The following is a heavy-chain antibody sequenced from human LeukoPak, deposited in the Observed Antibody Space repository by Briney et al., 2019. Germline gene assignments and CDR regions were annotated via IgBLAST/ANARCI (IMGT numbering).Heavy chain of an antibody. J-gene: IGHJ4*02. D-gene: IGHD3-10*01. V-gene: IGHV4-30-2*01. CDR1: GGSISSGGSS. CDR3: ARAGRGRFDY. CDR2: IYHSGST. Sequence: PSETLSLTCTVSGGSISSGGSSWSWIRQPPGKGLEWIGYIYHSGSTYYNPSLKSRVTISVDRSKNQFSLKLSSVTAADTAVYYCARAGRGRFDYWGQGTLVTVSS.